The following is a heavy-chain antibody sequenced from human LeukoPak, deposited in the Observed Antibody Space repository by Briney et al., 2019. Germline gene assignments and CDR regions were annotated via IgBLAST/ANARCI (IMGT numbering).Heavy chain of an antibody. V-gene: IGHV4-59*08. CDR2: ISNNGKT. CDR1: GASISSSS. J-gene: IGHJ4*02. D-gene: IGHD4-11*01. CDR3: ARLTGPSSPYSNYPDY. Sequence: SETLSLTCTVSGASISSSSWTWIRQSPGKGLESLGFISNNGKTKYKSSFEGRVSMSLDTSKSQFSLTLSSVTAADTAVYCCARLTGPSSPYSNYPDYWGQGTLVTVSS.